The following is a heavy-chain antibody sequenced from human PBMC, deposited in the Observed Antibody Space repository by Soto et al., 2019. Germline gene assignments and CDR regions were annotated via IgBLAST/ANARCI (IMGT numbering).Heavy chain of an antibody. V-gene: IGHV3-53*04. Sequence: GGSLRLSCAASGFTVSSNYMSWVRQAPGKGLEWVSVIYSGGSTYYADSVKGRFTISRHNSKNTLYLQMNSLRAEDTAVYYCARVILEWLYHGVYYYYMDVWGKGTTVTVSS. CDR3: ARVILEWLYHGVYYYYMDV. D-gene: IGHD3-3*01. J-gene: IGHJ6*03. CDR2: IYSGGST. CDR1: GFTVSSNY.